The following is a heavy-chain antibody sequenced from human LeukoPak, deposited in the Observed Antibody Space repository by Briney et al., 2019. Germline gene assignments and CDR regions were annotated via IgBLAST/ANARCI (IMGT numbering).Heavy chain of an antibody. J-gene: IGHJ4*02. D-gene: IGHD1-1*01. Sequence: EASVKVSCTASGYTFTGYYMHWVRQAPGQGLEWMGRINPNSGGTNYAQKFQGRVTMTRDTSISTAYMELSRLRSDDTAVYYCATVGLERIFDYWGQGTLVTVSS. V-gene: IGHV1-2*06. CDR2: INPNSGGT. CDR1: GYTFTGYY. CDR3: ATVGLERIFDY.